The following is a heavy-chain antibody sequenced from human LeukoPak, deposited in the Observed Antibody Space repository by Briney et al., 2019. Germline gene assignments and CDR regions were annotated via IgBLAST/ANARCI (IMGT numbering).Heavy chain of an antibody. J-gene: IGHJ6*02. CDR3: AKGGI. CDR2: IGNSGDRT. CDR1: GFTFSSYA. Sequence: GGSLRLSGAASGFTFSSYAVSWVSQAPGKGPEWVSGIGNSGDRTLYADSVKGRFTISRDNSKNTLYLQMNSLRVEDTALYYCAKGGIWGQGIAVTVSS. V-gene: IGHV3-23*01.